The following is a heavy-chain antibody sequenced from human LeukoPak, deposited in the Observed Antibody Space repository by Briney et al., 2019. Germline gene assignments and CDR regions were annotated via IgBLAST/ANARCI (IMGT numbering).Heavy chain of an antibody. CDR3: ARVQAYGGKGYFDY. CDR1: GGSISSYY. J-gene: IGHJ4*02. CDR2: IYYSGST. V-gene: IGHV4-59*01. D-gene: IGHD1-1*01. Sequence: SETLSLTCTVSGGSISSYYWSWIRQPPGKGLEWIGYIYYSGSTNYNPSLKSRVTISVDTSKNQFSLRLSSVTAADMAVYYCARVQAYGGKGYFDYWGQGTLVTVSS.